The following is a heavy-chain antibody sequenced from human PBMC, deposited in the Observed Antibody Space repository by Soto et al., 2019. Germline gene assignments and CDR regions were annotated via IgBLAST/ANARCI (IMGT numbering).Heavy chain of an antibody. V-gene: IGHV4-34*01. CDR1: GGSFSGYY. J-gene: IGHJ4*02. D-gene: IGHD2-2*01. CDR3: ARDDWSTSRANCDY. CDR2: INHSGST. Sequence: QVQLQQWGAGLLKPSETLSLTCAVYGGSFSGYYWSWIRQPPGKGLEWIGEINHSGSTNYNPSLKSRVTISVDTSKNQFSLKLSSVTAADTAVYYCARDDWSTSRANCDYWGQGTLVTVSS.